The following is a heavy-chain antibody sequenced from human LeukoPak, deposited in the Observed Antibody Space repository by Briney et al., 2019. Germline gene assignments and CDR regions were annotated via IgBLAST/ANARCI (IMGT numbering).Heavy chain of an antibody. J-gene: IGHJ6*03. Sequence: PGGSLRLSCAASGFTFSSYAMSWVRQAPGKGLEWVSAISGSGGSTYYADSVKGRFTISRDNSKNTLYLQMKSPRAEDTAVYYCAKAAQLGGTYYYYYYMDVWGKGTTVTVSS. D-gene: IGHD1-1*01. V-gene: IGHV3-23*01. CDR3: AKAAQLGGTYYYYYYMDV. CDR1: GFTFSSYA. CDR2: ISGSGGST.